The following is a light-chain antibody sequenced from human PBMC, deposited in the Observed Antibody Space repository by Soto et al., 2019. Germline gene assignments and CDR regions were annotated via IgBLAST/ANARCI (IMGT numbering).Light chain of an antibody. V-gene: IGLV2-23*02. CDR3: CSYAGSSTYV. CDR2: EVS. Sequence: SLLAQPASMAGSPGQSITIPCTRTISDFGSYNLVSWYQQHPGKAPKVMIYEVSKRPSGVSNRFSGSKSGNTASLTISGLQAEDEADYYCCSYAGSSTYVFGTGTKVTV. CDR1: ISDFGSYNL. J-gene: IGLJ1*01.